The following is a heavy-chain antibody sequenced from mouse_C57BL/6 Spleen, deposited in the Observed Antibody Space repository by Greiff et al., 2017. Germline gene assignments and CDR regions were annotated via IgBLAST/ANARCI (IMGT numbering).Heavy chain of an antibody. CDR2: IDPETGGT. J-gene: IGHJ2*01. Sequence: VQLQESGAELVRPGASVTLSCKASGYTFTDYEMHWVKQTPVHGLEWIGAIDPETGGTAYNQKFKGKAILTADKSSSTAYMELRSLTSEDSAVYYCTRGGLNCCDYWGQGTTLTVSS. CDR1: GYTFTDYE. CDR3: TRGGLNCCDY. V-gene: IGHV1-15*01. D-gene: IGHD3-1*01.